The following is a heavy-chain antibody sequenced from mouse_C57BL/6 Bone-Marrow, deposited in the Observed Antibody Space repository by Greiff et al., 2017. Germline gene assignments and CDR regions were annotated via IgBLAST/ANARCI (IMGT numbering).Heavy chain of an antibody. D-gene: IGHD1-1*01. J-gene: IGHJ4*01. CDR3: ARSTVVATRARDY. CDR2: IYPGDGDT. Sequence: VQLQQSGAELVKPGASVKISCKASGYAFSSYWMNWVKQRPGKGLEWIGQIYPGDGDTNYNGKFKGKATLTADKSSSTAYMQLSSLTSEDSAVYFCARSTVVATRARDYWGQGTSVTVSS. CDR1: GYAFSSYW. V-gene: IGHV1-80*01.